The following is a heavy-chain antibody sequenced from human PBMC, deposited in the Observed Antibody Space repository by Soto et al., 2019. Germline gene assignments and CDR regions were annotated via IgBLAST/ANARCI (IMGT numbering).Heavy chain of an antibody. CDR3: ATECLAAVTEPKGVYYYYYGMEV. CDR1: GFSFSNFA. D-gene: IGHD6-19*01. J-gene: IGHJ6*02. CDR2: ISGSGNRR. V-gene: IGHV3-23*01. Sequence: EVQLLESGGGLVQPGGSLTLSCAASGFSFSNFAVTWVRQAPGKGLEWVSTISGSGNRRYYANSVKGRFTVSSDNFTDTLYLQMNSLSAEDTAVYYCATECLAAVTEPKGVYYYYYGMEVWGHGTKVTVSS.